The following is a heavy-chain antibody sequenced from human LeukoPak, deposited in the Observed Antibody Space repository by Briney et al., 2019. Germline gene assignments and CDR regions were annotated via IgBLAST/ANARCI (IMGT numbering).Heavy chain of an antibody. J-gene: IGHJ4*02. D-gene: IGHD3-10*01. CDR3: ARGYGSGNYFDY. V-gene: IGHV3-33*01. CDR1: GFTFSSYG. Sequence: GGSLRPSCAASGFTFSSYGMHWVRQAPGKGLEWVAVIWYDGSNKYYADSVKGRFTISRDNSKSTLYLQMNSLRAEDTAVYYCARGYGSGNYFDYWGQGTLVTVSS. CDR2: IWYDGSNK.